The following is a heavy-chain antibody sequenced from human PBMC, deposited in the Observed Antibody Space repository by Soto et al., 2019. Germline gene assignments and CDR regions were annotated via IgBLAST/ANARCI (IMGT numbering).Heavy chain of an antibody. CDR3: ARHGTILAAAPGRY. V-gene: IGHV4-39*01. D-gene: IGHD1-7*01. CDR1: SGSISRSGYY. Sequence: SETLSLTCTVSSGSISRSGYYWGWIRQPPGKGMEWIGSFYYSGSTYYNPSLKSRVTISVDTSKNQMSLKLSSVTAADTAVYYCARHGTILAAAPGRYWGQGTLVTVSS. CDR2: FYYSGST. J-gene: IGHJ4*02.